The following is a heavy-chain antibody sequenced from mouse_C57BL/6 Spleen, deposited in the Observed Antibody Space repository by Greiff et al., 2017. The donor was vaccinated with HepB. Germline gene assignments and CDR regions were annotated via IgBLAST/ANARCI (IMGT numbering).Heavy chain of an antibody. Sequence: EVQGVESGGGLVKPGGSLKLSCAASGFTFSSYAMSWVRQTPEKRLEWVATISDGGSYTYYPDNVNGRVTISRDNAKNNLYLQMSHLKSEDTAMYYCSRVSTGTGFAYWGQGTLVTVAA. CDR3: SRVSTGTGFAY. J-gene: IGHJ3*01. CDR2: ISDGGSYT. D-gene: IGHD4-1*02. CDR1: GFTFSSYA. V-gene: IGHV5-4*01.